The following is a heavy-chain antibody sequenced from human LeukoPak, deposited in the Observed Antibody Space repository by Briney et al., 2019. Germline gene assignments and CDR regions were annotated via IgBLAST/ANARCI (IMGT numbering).Heavy chain of an antibody. Sequence: ASVKVSCKASGYTFTSYGISWVRQAPGQGLEWMGWISAYNGNTNYAQKLQGRVTMTTDTSTSTAYMELRSLRSDDTAVYYCARDVYCSSTSCYRIEGYYYYGMDVWGQGTTVTVSS. CDR1: GYTFTSYG. CDR2: ISAYNGNT. D-gene: IGHD2-2*01. V-gene: IGHV1-18*01. J-gene: IGHJ6*02. CDR3: ARDVYCSSTSCYRIEGYYYYGMDV.